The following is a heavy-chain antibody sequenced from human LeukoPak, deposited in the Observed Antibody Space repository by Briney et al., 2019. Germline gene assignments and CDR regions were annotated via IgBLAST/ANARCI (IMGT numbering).Heavy chain of an antibody. Sequence: GGSLRLSCAASGFTFSSYSMNWVRQAPGRGLEWVSAISGSGGSTYYADSVKGRFTISRDNSKNTLYLQMNSLRAEDTAVYYCAKARGEQVPYYFDYWGQGTLVTVSS. CDR1: GFTFSSYS. CDR2: ISGSGGST. J-gene: IGHJ4*02. V-gene: IGHV3-23*01. CDR3: AKARGEQVPYYFDY. D-gene: IGHD1-26*01.